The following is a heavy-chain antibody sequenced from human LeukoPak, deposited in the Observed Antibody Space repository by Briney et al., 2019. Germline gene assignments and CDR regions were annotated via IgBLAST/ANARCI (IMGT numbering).Heavy chain of an antibody. CDR3: ARGVSHRNFDWLFY. V-gene: IGHV4-34*01. CDR1: GGSFRGYY. D-gene: IGHD3-9*01. Sequence: SETLSLTCAVSGGSFRGYYWSWIRQPPGKGLEWIGEINDNGSTHYNTSLNSRVTISVDTSKNQVYLKLSSVTAADTAIYYCARGVSHRNFDWLFYWGQGTLVTVSS. J-gene: IGHJ4*02. CDR2: INDNGST.